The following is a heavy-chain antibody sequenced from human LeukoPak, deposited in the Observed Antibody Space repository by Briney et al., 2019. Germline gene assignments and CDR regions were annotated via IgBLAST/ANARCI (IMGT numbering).Heavy chain of an antibody. CDR1: GFTFSSYS. V-gene: IGHV3-21*01. CDR2: ISSSSSYI. J-gene: IGHJ3*02. D-gene: IGHD5-12*01. Sequence: PGGSLRLSCAASGFTFSSYSMNWVRQAPGKGLEWVSSISSSSSYIHYADSVKGRFTISRDNAKNSLYLQMNTLRAEDTAVYYCARDSPDIVATIEAFDIWGQGTMVTVSS. CDR3: ARDSPDIVATIEAFDI.